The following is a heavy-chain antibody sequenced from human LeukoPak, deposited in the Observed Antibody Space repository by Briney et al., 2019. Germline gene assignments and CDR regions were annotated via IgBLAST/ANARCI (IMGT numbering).Heavy chain of an antibody. Sequence: PGRSLRLSCAGSGFTFSSYGMHWVRQPPGKGLEWVAVVSHDTITNCYTDSLMGRFTISRDNSKNTLYLQMNGLRTDDTAVYNSATAIVGTENCDYWGQGPLVTVSS. J-gene: IGHJ4*02. CDR2: VSHDTITN. CDR1: GFTFSSYG. CDR3: ATAIVGTENCDY. D-gene: IGHD5-12*01. V-gene: IGHV3-30*19.